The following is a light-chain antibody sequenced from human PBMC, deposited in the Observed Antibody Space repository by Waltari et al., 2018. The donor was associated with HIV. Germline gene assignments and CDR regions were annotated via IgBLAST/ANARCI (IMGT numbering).Light chain of an antibody. CDR3: QQSENFPFT. J-gene: IGKJ3*01. Sequence: DILLTQSPSFVSASVGDAVTITCRASQGISTWVAWYQQQPGKAPKLLIYGASRLHSGVPSRFSGWGSGTNFRLRIRDLHPEDYATYFCQQSENFPFTFGPGTQIDVK. CDR2: GAS. CDR1: QGISTW. V-gene: IGKV1-12*01.